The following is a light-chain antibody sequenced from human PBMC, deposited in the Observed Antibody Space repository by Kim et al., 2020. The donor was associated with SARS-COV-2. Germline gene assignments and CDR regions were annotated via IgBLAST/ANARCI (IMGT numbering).Light chain of an antibody. CDR2: QDN. CDR1: KLGDKF. V-gene: IGLV3-1*01. CDR3: QAWDSSTAV. Sequence: SYELTQPPSVSVSPGQTASISCSADKLGDKFICWYQRKPGQSPVLVIYQDNKRPSGIPERFSGSNSGNTATLTISGTQAMDEADYYCQAWDSSTAVFGGGTQLTVL. J-gene: IGLJ3*02.